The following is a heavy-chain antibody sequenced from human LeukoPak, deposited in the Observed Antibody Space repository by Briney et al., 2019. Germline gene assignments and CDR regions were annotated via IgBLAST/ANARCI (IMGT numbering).Heavy chain of an antibody. D-gene: IGHD2-21*02. CDR2: IYSGGST. J-gene: IGHJ4*02. V-gene: IGHV3-53*01. CDR1: GFTVSSNY. Sequence: GGSLRLSCAASGFTVSSNYMSWVRQAPGKGLEGVSVIYSGGSTYYADSVKGRFTISRDNSKNTLYLQMNSLRAEDTAVYYCARYCGGDCYGFDYWGQGTLVTVSS. CDR3: ARYCGGDCYGFDY.